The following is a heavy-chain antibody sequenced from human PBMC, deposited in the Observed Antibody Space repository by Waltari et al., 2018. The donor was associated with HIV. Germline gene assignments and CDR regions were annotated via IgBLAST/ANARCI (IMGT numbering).Heavy chain of an antibody. CDR3: ARGGYCSSTSCAPFDY. CDR2: IDYSAST. V-gene: IGHV4-59*01. CDR1: GGSISSYY. J-gene: IGHJ4*02. D-gene: IGHD2-2*01. Sequence: QVQLQESGPGLVKPSETLSLTCTVSGGSISSYYWSWIRQPPGKGLEWIGYIDYSASTNSHPSLKSRGTISVGTSKNQFSLKLSAVTAADTAVYYCARGGYCSSTSCAPFDYWGQGTLVTVSS.